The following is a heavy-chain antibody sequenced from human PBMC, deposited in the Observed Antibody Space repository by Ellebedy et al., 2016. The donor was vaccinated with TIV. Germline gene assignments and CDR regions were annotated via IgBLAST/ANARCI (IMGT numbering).Heavy chain of an antibody. CDR1: GYTLTELS. CDR2: TIPILGVA. D-gene: IGHD3-10*01. V-gene: IGHV1-69*10. Sequence: ASVKVSCKVSGYTLTELSMHWVRQAPGQGLEWMGGTIPILGVANYAQKFQGRVTITADKSTSTAYMELSSLRSEDTAVYYCARDEAPETYYGSGSYYWELDYWGQGTLVTVSS. CDR3: ARDEAPETYYGSGSYYWELDY. J-gene: IGHJ4*02.